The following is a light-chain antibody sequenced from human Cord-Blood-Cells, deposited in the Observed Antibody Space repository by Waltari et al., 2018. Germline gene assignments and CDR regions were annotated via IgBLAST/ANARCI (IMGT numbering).Light chain of an antibody. V-gene: IGKV1-33*01. CDR2: DAS. CDR1: QDISNY. J-gene: IGKJ5*01. CDR3: QQYDNLPRSA. Sequence: DIQMTQSPSSLSASVGDRVTITCQASQDISNYLNWYQQKPGKAPTLLIYDASNLETGVPSRFSGSGSGTDFTFTISSLQPEDIATYYCQQYDNLPRSAFGQGTRLEIK.